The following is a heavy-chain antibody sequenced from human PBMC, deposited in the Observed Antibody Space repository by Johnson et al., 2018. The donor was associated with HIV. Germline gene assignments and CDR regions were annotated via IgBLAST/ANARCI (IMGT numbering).Heavy chain of an antibody. V-gene: IGHV3-73*01. J-gene: IGHJ3*02. D-gene: IGHD3-22*01. CDR1: GFFFSGSA. Sequence: VQLVESGGGLVQPGGSLKLSCAASGFFFSGSAMHWVRQASGKGLEWVGRIRSKANNYATTYAASLKGRFTISRDDSKNTAYLQMNSLRAEDTAVYYCARDLHYDSSGYFPLDIWGQGTMVTVSS. CDR3: ARDLHYDSSGYFPLDI. CDR2: IRSKANNYAT.